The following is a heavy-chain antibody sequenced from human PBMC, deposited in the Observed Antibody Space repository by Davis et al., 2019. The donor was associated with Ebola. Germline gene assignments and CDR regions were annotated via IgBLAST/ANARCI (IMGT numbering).Heavy chain of an antibody. CDR1: GFTFSSYS. J-gene: IGHJ6*02. V-gene: IGHV3-21*01. Sequence: PGGSLRLSCAASGFTFSSYSMNWVRQAPGKGLEWVSSISSSSSYIYYADSVKGRFTISRDNAKNSLYLQMNSLRAEDTAVYYCARDRCSGGSCYSDSYCYYGMDVWGQGTTVTVSS. CDR2: ISSSSSYI. D-gene: IGHD2-15*01. CDR3: ARDRCSGGSCYSDSYCYYGMDV.